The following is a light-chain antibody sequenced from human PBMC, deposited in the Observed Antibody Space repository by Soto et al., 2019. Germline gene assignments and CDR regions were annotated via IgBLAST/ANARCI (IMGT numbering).Light chain of an antibody. J-gene: IGLJ1*01. CDR3: SAYTSSSTLAYV. CDR1: SSDVGGYDY. V-gene: IGLV2-14*01. CDR2: EVS. Sequence: QSALTQPASVSGSPGQSITISCTGTSSDVGGYDYVSWYQQHPGKAPKLMIYEVSNRPSGVSNRFSGSKSGNTASLTISGLQAEDEGQYCCSAYTSSSTLAYVFGTGTKVTVL.